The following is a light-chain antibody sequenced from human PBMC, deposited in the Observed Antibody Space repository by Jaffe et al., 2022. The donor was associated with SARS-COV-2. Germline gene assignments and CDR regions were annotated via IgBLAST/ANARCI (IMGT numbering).Light chain of an antibody. Sequence: DIQMTQSPSSLSASVGDRVTITCRAAQSISSSLNWYQQKPGKAPKLLIYTASSLQSGVPSRFSGSGSGTDFTLTISNVQPEDFTTYYCQQSYSLPLTFGGGTKVEIK. V-gene: IGKV1-39*01. CDR2: TAS. CDR1: QSISSS. CDR3: QQSYSLPLT. J-gene: IGKJ4*01.